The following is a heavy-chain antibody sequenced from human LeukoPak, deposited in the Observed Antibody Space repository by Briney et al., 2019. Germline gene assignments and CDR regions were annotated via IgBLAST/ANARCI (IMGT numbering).Heavy chain of an antibody. D-gene: IGHD6-19*01. CDR3: ARESSVAGTQLYFDY. CDR2: IYYSGST. Sequence: PSETLSPTCTVSGGSISSGDYYWSWIRQPPGQGLEWIGYIYYSGSTYYNPSLKSRVTISVDTSKNQFSLKLSSVTAADTAVYYCARESSVAGTQLYFDYWGQGTLVTVSS. CDR1: GGSISSGDYY. J-gene: IGHJ4*02. V-gene: IGHV4-30-4*01.